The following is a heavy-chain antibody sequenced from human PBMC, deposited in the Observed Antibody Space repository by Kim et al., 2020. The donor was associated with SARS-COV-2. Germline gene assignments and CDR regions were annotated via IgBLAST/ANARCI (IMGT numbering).Heavy chain of an antibody. CDR1: GGTFSSYA. J-gene: IGHJ6*02. D-gene: IGHD3-3*01. Sequence: SVKVSCKASGGTFSSYAISWVRQAPGQGLEWMGGIIPIFGTANYAQKFQGRVTITADESTSTAYMELSSLRSEDTAVYYCASLRFLEWLPKHRMDYHGMDVWGQGTTVTVSS. CDR3: ASLRFLEWLPKHRMDYHGMDV. V-gene: IGHV1-69*13. CDR2: IIPIFGTA.